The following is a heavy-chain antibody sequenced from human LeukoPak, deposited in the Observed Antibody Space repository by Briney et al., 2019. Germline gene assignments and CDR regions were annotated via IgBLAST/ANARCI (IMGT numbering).Heavy chain of an antibody. CDR3: AKDRTTVTTRVADAFDI. CDR2: ISGSGGST. J-gene: IGHJ3*02. CDR1: GFTFSSYA. D-gene: IGHD4-17*01. V-gene: IGHV3-23*01. Sequence: GGSLRLSCAASGFTFSSYAMSWVRQAPGKGLEWVSAISGSGGSTYYADSVKGRFTIPRDNSKNTLYLQMNSLRAEDTAVYYCAKDRTTVTTRVADAFDIWGQGTMVTVSS.